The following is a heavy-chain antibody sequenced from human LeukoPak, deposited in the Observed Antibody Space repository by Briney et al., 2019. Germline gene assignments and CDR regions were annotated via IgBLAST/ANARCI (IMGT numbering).Heavy chain of an antibody. V-gene: IGHV1-8*01. D-gene: IGHD6-13*01. Sequence: GASVKVSCKASGYTFTSYDINWVRQATGQGLEWMGWMNPNSGNTGYAQKFQGRVTMTRNTSISTAYMELSSLRSEDTAVYYCARGAGSSWQNWFDPWGQGTLVTVSS. J-gene: IGHJ5*02. CDR2: MNPNSGNT. CDR3: ARGAGSSWQNWFDP. CDR1: GYTFTSYD.